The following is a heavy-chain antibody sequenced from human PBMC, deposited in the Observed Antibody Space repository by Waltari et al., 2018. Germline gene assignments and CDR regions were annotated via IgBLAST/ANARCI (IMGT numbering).Heavy chain of an antibody. V-gene: IGHV3-53*02. D-gene: IGHD3-16*01. CDR1: GFNVSSNY. CDR2: IYSGGTT. CDR3: ARDWGPNYNYYGMDV. Sequence: EVQLVETGGGLIQPGGSLRLSCAASGFNVSSNYMTCVRQAPGRGLEWVSVIYSGGTTYYADFVKGRFTISRDNSKNTLYLQMNSLRAEDTAVYYCARDWGPNYNYYGMDVWGQGTKVTVSS. J-gene: IGHJ6*02.